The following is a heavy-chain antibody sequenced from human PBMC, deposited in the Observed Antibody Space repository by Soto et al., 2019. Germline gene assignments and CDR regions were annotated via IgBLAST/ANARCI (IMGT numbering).Heavy chain of an antibody. CDR2: IDPSDSYT. Sequence: PGESLKISCKGSGYSFTSYWISWVRQMPGKGLEWMGRIDPSDSYTNYSPSFQGHVTISADKSISTAYLQWSSLKASDTAMYYCARRVRWFGELFKGAFDIWGQGTMVTVSS. D-gene: IGHD3-10*01. J-gene: IGHJ3*02. CDR1: GYSFTSYW. V-gene: IGHV5-10-1*01. CDR3: ARRVRWFGELFKGAFDI.